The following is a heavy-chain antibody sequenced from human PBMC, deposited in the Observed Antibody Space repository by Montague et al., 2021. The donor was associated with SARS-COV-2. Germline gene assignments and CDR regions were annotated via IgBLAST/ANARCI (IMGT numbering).Heavy chain of an antibody. CDR1: GFTFSSYG. D-gene: IGHD3-3*01. CDR2: IWYDGSNK. J-gene: IGHJ4*02. CDR3: AREAEIFGVVISPLFY. Sequence: SLRLSCAASGFTFSSYGMHWVRQAPDKGLEWVAVIWYDGSNKYYADSVKGRFTISRDNSKNTLYLQMNSLRAEDTAVYYCAREAEIFGVVISPLFYWGQGTLVTVSS. V-gene: IGHV3-33*01.